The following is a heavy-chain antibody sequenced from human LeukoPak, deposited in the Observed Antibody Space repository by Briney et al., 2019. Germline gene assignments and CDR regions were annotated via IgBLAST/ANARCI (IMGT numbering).Heavy chain of an antibody. Sequence: GESLKISCKGSGYSFTSYWIGWVRQMPGKGLEWMGIIYPGDSDTRYSPSFQGQVTISADKSISTAYLRWSSLKASDTAMYYCARRIYSSSWYSVDYFDYWGQGTLVTVSS. J-gene: IGHJ4*02. CDR2: IYPGDSDT. CDR3: ARRIYSSSWYSVDYFDY. CDR1: GYSFTSYW. V-gene: IGHV5-51*01. D-gene: IGHD6-13*01.